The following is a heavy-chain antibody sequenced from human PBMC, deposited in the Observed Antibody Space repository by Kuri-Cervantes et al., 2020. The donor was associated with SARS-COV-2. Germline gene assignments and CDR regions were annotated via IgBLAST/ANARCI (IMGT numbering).Heavy chain of an antibody. J-gene: IGHJ6*03. CDR1: GGSFSGYY. CDR2: INHSGST. D-gene: IGHD3-22*01. CDR3: ARGADFSGYYFNPYYCYYMDV. V-gene: IGHV4-34*01. Sequence: SETLSLTCAVYGGSFSGYYWSWIRQPPGKGLEWIGEINHSGSTNYNPSLKSRVTISVDTSKNQLSLKLSSVTAADTAVYCRARGADFSGYYFNPYYCYYMDVWGKGTTVTVSS.